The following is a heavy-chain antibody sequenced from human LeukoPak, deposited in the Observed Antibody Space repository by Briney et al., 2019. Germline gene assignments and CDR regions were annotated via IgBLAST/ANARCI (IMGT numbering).Heavy chain of an antibody. Sequence: PGGSLRLSCAASGFTVSSNYMSWVRQAPGKGLEWVANIKQDGSEKYYVDSVKGRFTISRDNAKNSLYLQMNSLRAEDTAVYYCARDFDILTGYHYYYYMDVWGKGTTVTISS. CDR3: ARDFDILTGYHYYYYMDV. CDR2: IKQDGSEK. CDR1: GFTVSSNY. D-gene: IGHD3-9*01. J-gene: IGHJ6*03. V-gene: IGHV3-7*01.